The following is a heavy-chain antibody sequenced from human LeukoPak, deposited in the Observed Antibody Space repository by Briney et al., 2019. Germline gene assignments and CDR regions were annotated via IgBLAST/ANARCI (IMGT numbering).Heavy chain of an antibody. CDR3: ARLGRIRGHYYYYGMDA. V-gene: IGHV4-39*01. CDR2: IYYSGST. D-gene: IGHD3-10*01. Sequence: SETLSLTCTVSGGSISSSSYYWGWIRQPPGKGLEWIGSIYYSGSTYYNPSLKSRVTISVDTSKSQFSLKLSSVTAADTAVYYCARLGRIRGHYYYYGMDAWGQGTAVTVSS. J-gene: IGHJ6*02. CDR1: GGSISSSSYY.